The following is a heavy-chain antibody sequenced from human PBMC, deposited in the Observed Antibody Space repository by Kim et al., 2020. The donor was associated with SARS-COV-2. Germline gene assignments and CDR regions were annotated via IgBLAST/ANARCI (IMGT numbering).Heavy chain of an antibody. V-gene: IGHV3-11*06. J-gene: IGHJ6*02. CDR3: ARDKDIVVVPAAWRGMDV. D-gene: IGHD2-2*01. Sequence: GRFTISRDNAKNSLYLQMNSLRAEDTAVYYCARDKDIVVVPAAWRGMDVWGQGTTVTVSS.